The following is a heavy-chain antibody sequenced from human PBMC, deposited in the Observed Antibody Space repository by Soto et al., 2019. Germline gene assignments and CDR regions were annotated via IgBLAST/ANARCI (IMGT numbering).Heavy chain of an antibody. D-gene: IGHD3-3*01. J-gene: IGHJ6*02. CDR3: ARDWYYDFWSGYYTGYYGMDV. V-gene: IGHV4-38-2*02. Sequence: SETLSLTCAVSGYSISSGYYLGWILQPPWKGLEWIGSIYHSGSTYYNPSLKSRVTISVDTSKNQFSLKLSSVTAADTAVYYCARDWYYDFWSGYYTGYYGMDVWGQGTTVTVSS. CDR1: GYSISSGYY. CDR2: IYHSGST.